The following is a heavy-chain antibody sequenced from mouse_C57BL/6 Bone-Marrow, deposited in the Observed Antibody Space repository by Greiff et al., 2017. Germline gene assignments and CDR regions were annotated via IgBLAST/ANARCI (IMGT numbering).Heavy chain of an antibody. CDR3: AREDSNYLYYFAY. Sequence: QVQLQQPGAELVKPGASVKLSCKASGYTFTSYWMQWVKQRPGQGLEWIGEIDPSDSYTNYNQKFKGKATLTVDTSSSTAYMPLSSLPSEDSAVYYCAREDSNYLYYFAYWGQGTTLTVSS. CDR1: GYTFTSYW. V-gene: IGHV1-50*01. D-gene: IGHD2-5*01. J-gene: IGHJ2*01. CDR2: IDPSDSYT.